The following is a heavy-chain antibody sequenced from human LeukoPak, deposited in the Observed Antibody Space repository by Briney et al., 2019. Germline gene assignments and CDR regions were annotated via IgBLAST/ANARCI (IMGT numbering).Heavy chain of an antibody. CDR2: IFYSGST. Sequence: PSETLSLTCTVSGGSISSYYWSWIRQPPGKGLEWIGYIFYSGSTNYSPSLKSRVTISVDTSNNQFSLQLRSVTAADTAIYYCARGRARDGSFPWLDSWGQGTLVTVSS. J-gene: IGHJ5*01. V-gene: IGHV4-59*01. D-gene: IGHD3-10*01. CDR3: ARGRARDGSFPWLDS. CDR1: GGSISSYY.